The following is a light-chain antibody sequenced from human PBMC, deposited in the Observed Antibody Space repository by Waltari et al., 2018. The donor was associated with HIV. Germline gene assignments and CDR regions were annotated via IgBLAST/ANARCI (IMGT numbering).Light chain of an antibody. CDR2: GAS. CDR3: QQYGSSVT. J-gene: IGKJ4*01. Sequence: EIVLTHSPGTLSLSQGERATLSCRASQSVSSSYVAWYQQKLGQAPRLLIYGASSRATGIPDRFSGSGSGTDFTLTISRLETEDVAVYYWQQYGSSVTFGGGTKVEIK. V-gene: IGKV3-20*01. CDR1: QSVSSSY.